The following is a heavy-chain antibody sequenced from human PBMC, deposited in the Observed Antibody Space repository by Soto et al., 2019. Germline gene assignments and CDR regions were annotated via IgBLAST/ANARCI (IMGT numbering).Heavy chain of an antibody. CDR2: IYPGDSDT. D-gene: IGHD1-26*01. V-gene: IGHV5-51*01. CDR1: GYSFARHW. J-gene: IGHJ4*02. CDR3: ARYSGSYWHYLDF. Sequence: PGESLKISCKGSGYSFARHWVAWVRQMPEKGLEWIGTIYPGDSDTKYSPAFRGQVTISADTSVSTAYLQWRSLEATDSAIYYCARYSGSYWHYLDFWGQGTLVTVSS.